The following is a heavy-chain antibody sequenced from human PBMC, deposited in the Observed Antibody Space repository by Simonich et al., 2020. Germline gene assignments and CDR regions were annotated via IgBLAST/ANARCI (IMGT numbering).Heavy chain of an antibody. CDR2: IYSGGST. Sequence: EVQLVESGGGLIQPGGSLRLSCAASGFTVSSNYMSWVRQAPGKGLEWVSVIYSGGSTYYADSVKGRFTISGDNSKNTLYLQINSLRAEDTAVYYCARWTATGYYFDYWGQGTLVTVSS. J-gene: IGHJ4*02. CDR3: ARWTATGYYFDY. D-gene: IGHD1-1*01. CDR1: GFTVSSNY. V-gene: IGHV3-53*01.